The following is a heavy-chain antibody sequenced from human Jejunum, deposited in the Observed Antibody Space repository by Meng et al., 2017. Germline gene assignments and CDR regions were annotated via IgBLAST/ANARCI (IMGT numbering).Heavy chain of an antibody. V-gene: IGHV4-4*02. J-gene: IGHJ5*02. CDR3: ARDLLGPAIAATGRFDP. CDR2: ISHTGTP. Sequence: VQLQASGHGLGTPSGTLSLTCAVSVAYISDSNWWSWVRQPPGKGLGWIGEISHTGTPNYNPSLKSRVTMSLDKSKNQFSLELTSVTAADTAVYYCARDLLGPAIAATGRFDPWGQGTLVTVSS. D-gene: IGHD6-13*01. CDR1: VAYISDSNW.